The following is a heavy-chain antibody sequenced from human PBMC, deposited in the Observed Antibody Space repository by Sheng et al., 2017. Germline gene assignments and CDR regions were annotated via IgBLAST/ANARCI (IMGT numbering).Heavy chain of an antibody. CDR2: IYYSGST. D-gene: IGHD2-8*01. V-gene: IGHV4-39*07. Sequence: QLQLQESGPGLVKPSETLSLTCTVSGGSISSSSYYWGWIRQPPGKGLEWIGSIYYSGSTYYNPSLKSRVTISVDTSKNQFSLKLSSVTAADTAVYYCASEHRGVYNWFDPWGQGTLVTVSS. CDR3: ASEHRGVYNWFDP. CDR1: GGSISSSSYY. J-gene: IGHJ5*02.